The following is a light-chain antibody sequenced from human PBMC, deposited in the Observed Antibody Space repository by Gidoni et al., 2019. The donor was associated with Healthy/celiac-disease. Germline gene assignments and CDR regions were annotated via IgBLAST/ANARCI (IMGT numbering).Light chain of an antibody. CDR2: AAS. J-gene: IGKJ5*01. CDR3: QQSYSTPLT. V-gene: IGKV1-39*01. CDR1: QRISSY. Sequence: DIQMAQSPSSLSASVGDRVTITCRASQRISSYLNWYQQKPGKAPKLLIYAASSLQSGVPSRFSGSGSGTDFTPTISSLQPEDFATNYCQQSYSTPLTFGQGTRLEIK.